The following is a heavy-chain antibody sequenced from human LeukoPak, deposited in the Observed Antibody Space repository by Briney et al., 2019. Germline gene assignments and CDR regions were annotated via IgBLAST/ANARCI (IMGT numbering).Heavy chain of an antibody. J-gene: IGHJ2*01. D-gene: IGHD3-22*01. CDR2: ISYSGST. CDR3: ARGVGSGGYYGSSHWHLDL. V-gene: IGHV4-59*01. CDR1: GVSISSYF. Sequence: SETLSLTCTVSGVSISSYFWNWVRQPPGKGLEWIGYISYSGSTTYNSSFNSRVTISLDTSRKQLSLTLSFVTAADTAVYFCARGVGSGGYYGSSHWHLDLWGRGTLVTVSS.